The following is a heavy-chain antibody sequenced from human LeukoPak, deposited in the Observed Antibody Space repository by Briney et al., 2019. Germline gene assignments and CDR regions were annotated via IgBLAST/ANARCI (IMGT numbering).Heavy chain of an antibody. CDR1: GFTFDDYG. V-gene: IGHV3-23*01. Sequence: GGSLRLSCAASGFTFDDYGMSWVRQAPGKGLEWVSGISGSGGSTYYADSVKGRFTISRDNSKNTLYLQMNSLRAEDTAVYYCAKEGYCGGDCYREFDYWGQGTLVTVSS. CDR2: ISGSGGST. J-gene: IGHJ4*02. CDR3: AKEGYCGGDCYREFDY. D-gene: IGHD2-21*02.